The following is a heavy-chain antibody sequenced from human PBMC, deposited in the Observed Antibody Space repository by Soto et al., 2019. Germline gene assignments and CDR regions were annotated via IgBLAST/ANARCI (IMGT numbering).Heavy chain of an antibody. CDR1: GGTFSSYA. CDR3: ATSSGYEYRDYYYYGMDV. J-gene: IGHJ6*02. Sequence: SVKVSCKASGGTFSSYAISWVRQAPGQGLEWMGGIIPIFGTANYAQKFQGRVTITANESTSTAYMELSSLRSEDTAVYYCATSSGYEYRDYYYYGMDVWGQGTTVTVSS. CDR2: IIPIFGTA. D-gene: IGHD5-12*01. V-gene: IGHV1-69*13.